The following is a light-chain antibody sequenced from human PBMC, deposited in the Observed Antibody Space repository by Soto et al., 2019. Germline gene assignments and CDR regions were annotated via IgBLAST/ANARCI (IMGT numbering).Light chain of an antibody. CDR2: DAS. CDR1: QSVSSY. J-gene: IGKJ5*01. V-gene: IGKV3-11*01. CDR3: QQRSNWPPIT. Sequence: EIVLTQSPATLSLSPGERATLSCRASQSVSSYLAWYQQKPGQAPRLLIYDASNSATGITARFSGSGSGTDFTLTISSLEPEDFSVYYGQQRSNWPPITFGQGTRLEIK.